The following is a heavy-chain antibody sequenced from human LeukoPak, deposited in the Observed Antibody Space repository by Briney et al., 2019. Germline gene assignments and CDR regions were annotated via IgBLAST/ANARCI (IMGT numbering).Heavy chain of an antibody. CDR2: ISSDGSRT. CDR3: ARDAVDTANAV. CDR1: GFSFSTYW. J-gene: IGHJ6*02. V-gene: IGHV3-74*01. Sequence: GGSLRLSCAASGFSFSTYWMHWVRQAPGKGLVWVSRISSDGSRTTYADSVKGRFTISRDNAKNTLYLQMNSLRAEDTAVYYCARDAVDTANAVWGQGTTVTVSS. D-gene: IGHD5-18*01.